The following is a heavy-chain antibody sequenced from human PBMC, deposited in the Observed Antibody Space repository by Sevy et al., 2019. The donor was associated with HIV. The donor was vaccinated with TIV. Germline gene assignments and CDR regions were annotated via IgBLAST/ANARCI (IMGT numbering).Heavy chain of an antibody. CDR2: ISYDGSNK. CDR1: GFTFSSYA. J-gene: IGHJ4*02. CDR3: ARDGRDIVVVVAATAFDY. V-gene: IGHV3-30-3*01. D-gene: IGHD2-15*01. Sequence: GGSLRLSCAASGFTFSSYAMHWVRQAPGKGLEWVAVISYDGSNKYYADSVKGRFTISRDNSKKTLYLQMNSLRAEDTAVYYCARDGRDIVVVVAATAFDYWGQGTLVTVSS.